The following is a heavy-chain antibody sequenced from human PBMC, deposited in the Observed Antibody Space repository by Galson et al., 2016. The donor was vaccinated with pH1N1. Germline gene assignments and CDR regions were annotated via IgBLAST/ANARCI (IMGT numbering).Heavy chain of an antibody. D-gene: IGHD3-10*01. CDR2: SNTGNGNT. CDR1: GYSFILYA. CDR3: ARRTGRTSDI. J-gene: IGHJ3*02. Sequence: ASGYSFILYAMHWVRQAPGQRLEWMGWSNTGNGNTRYSQNLQDRITLSRDTSANTAYMELSSLRSEDTAMYYCARRTGRTSDIWGQGTMVIVSS. V-gene: IGHV1-3*04.